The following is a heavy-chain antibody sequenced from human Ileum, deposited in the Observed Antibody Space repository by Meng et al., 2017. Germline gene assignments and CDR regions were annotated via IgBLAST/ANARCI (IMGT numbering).Heavy chain of an antibody. J-gene: IGHJ4*02. V-gene: IGHV1-3*01. CDR3: ARENDNWNYFDY. CDR2: INAGNGNI. D-gene: IGHD1-1*01. Sequence: QVQLVQSGAEVKKVGASVQVSCTASGYTFRNYPLHWVRQAPGQRPEWMGWINAGNGNIKISQKFQGRITITSDTSATAYMELSSLRSEDTAVYFCARENDNWNYFDYWGQGSLVTVSS. CDR1: GYTFRNYP.